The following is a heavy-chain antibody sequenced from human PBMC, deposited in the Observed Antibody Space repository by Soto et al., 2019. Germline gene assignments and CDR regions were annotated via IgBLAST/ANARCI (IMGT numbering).Heavy chain of an antibody. CDR3: ARPRTIYCNGDCYFDY. CDR2: ISSSGTTI. D-gene: IGHD2-21*01. J-gene: IGHJ4*02. V-gene: IGHV3-48*01. Sequence: SLRLSCAASGFAFSSYSMNWVRQAPGRGLEWISYISSSGTTIYYADSVKGRFTVSRDNAKDSLYLEMNSLRAEDTAVYYCARPRTIYCNGDCYFDYWGQGALVTVSS. CDR1: GFAFSSYS.